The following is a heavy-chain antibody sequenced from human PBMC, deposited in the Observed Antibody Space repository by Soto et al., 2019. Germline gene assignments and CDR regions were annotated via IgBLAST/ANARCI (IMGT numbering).Heavy chain of an antibody. D-gene: IGHD1-7*01. CDR2: ISYDGSNK. CDR1: GFTFSSYG. CDR3: AKVSQYNWNYGGPDY. J-gene: IGHJ4*02. Sequence: QVQLVESGGGVVQPGRSLRLSCAASGFTFSSYGMHWVRQAPGKGLEWVTVISYDGSNKYYADSVKGRFTISRDNSKNTLYLQMNSLRAEDTAVYYCAKVSQYNWNYGGPDYWGQGTLVTVSS. V-gene: IGHV3-30*18.